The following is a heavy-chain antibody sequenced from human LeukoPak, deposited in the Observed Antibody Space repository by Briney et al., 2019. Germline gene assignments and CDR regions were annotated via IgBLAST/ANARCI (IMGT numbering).Heavy chain of an antibody. J-gene: IGHJ1*01. Sequence: GGSLRLSCAASGFTFSSYGMIWVRQAPGKGLEWVSGISGSGGSTYLADSVRGRFTISRDNSKNTLYLEMNSLRADDTAVYYCARDSRGSTNPQHWGQGTLVTVSS. CDR3: ARDSRGSTNPQH. V-gene: IGHV3-23*01. CDR2: ISGSGGST. D-gene: IGHD2-2*01. CDR1: GFTFSSYG.